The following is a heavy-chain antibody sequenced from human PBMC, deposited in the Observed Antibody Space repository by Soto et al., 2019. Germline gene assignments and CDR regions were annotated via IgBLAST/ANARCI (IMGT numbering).Heavy chain of an antibody. Sequence: LRLSCAASGFTFSDHWMHWVRQAPGKGLEWLSVLSYEGSEEYYADSVRGRFTISRDNSKNTLFLQMDSLRVGDTGVYYCALTRRSSLLEVAGPGFEYWGQGTLVTVSS. CDR1: GFTFSDHW. CDR2: LSYEGSEE. D-gene: IGHD6-19*01. CDR3: ALTRRSSLLEVAGPGFEY. V-gene: IGHV3-30*03. J-gene: IGHJ4*02.